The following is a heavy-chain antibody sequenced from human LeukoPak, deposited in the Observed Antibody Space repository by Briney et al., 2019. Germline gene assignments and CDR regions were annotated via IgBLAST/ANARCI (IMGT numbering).Heavy chain of an antibody. J-gene: IGHJ6*03. V-gene: IGHV4-34*01. CDR3: ASRGGYKFRFTDYYYYYMDV. CDR2: INHSGNT. CDR1: GGSFSGYY. D-gene: IGHD5-24*01. Sequence: SETLSLTCAVYGGSFSGYYWSWIRQPPGKGLEWIGEINHSGNTNYNPSLKSRVTISVDTSKNQFSLKLSSVTAADTAVYYCASRGGYKFRFTDYYYYYMDVWGNGTTVTVSS.